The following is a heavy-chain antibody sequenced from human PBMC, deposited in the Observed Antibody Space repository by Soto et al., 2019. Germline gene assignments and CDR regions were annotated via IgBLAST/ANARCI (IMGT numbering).Heavy chain of an antibody. J-gene: IGHJ6*02. CDR3: AKDRGNGYYYGMDV. D-gene: IGHD2-8*01. V-gene: IGHV3-30*18. CDR2: ISYDGSNK. CDR1: GFTFSSYG. Sequence: VGSLRLSCAASGFTFSSYGMHWVRQAPGKGLEWVAVISYDGSNKYYADSVKGRFTISRDNSKNTLYLQMNSLRAEDTAVYYCAKDRGNGYYYGMDVWGHGTTVTAP.